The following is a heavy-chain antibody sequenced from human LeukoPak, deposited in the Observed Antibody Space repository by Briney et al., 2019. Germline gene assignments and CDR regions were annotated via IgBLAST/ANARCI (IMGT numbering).Heavy chain of an antibody. CDR1: GYTFTSYA. J-gene: IGHJ4*02. D-gene: IGHD6-19*01. Sequence: ASVKVSCKASGYTFTSYAMNWVRQAPGQGLEWMGWINTNTGNPTYAQGFTGRFVFSLDTSVSTAYLQISSLKAEDTAVHYCARERQWLVAPAFDYWGQGTLVTVSS. V-gene: IGHV7-4-1*02. CDR3: ARERQWLVAPAFDY. CDR2: INTNTGNP.